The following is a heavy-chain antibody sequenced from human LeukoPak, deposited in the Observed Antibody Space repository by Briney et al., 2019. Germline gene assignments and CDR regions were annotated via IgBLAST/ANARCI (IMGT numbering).Heavy chain of an antibody. CDR2: IIPIFGTA. Sequence: ASVKVSCKASGGTFSSYAISWVRQAPGQGLEWMGGIIPIFGTANYAQKFQGRVTITADKSTSTACMELSSLRSEDTAVYYCARENFRGSNWFDPWGQGTLVTVSS. CDR1: GGTFSSYA. J-gene: IGHJ5*02. D-gene: IGHD3-10*01. V-gene: IGHV1-69*06. CDR3: ARENFRGSNWFDP.